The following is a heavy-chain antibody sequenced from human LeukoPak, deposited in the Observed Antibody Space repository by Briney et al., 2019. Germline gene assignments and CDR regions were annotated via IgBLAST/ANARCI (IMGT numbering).Heavy chain of an antibody. CDR3: ARFAATPPYYQYYYMDV. CDR2: IYYSGST. Sequence: SETLSLTCTVSVGSISTYYWSWIRQPPGKGLEWIGYIYYSGSTGYNPSLKSRVTISVDTSKNHFSLNLSSVPAADTALYYCARFAATPPYYQYYYMDVWGKGTTVTISS. J-gene: IGHJ6*03. D-gene: IGHD2-15*01. CDR1: VGSISTYY. V-gene: IGHV4-59*01.